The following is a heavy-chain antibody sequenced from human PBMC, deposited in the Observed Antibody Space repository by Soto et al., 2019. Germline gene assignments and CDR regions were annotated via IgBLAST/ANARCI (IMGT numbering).Heavy chain of an antibody. J-gene: IGHJ4*02. CDR2: INPNSGGT. V-gene: IGHV1-2*02. D-gene: IGHD2-8*01. CDR3: ARAYCTNGVCYIPYYFDY. CDR1: GYTFTGYY. Sequence: QVQLVQSGAEVKKPGASVKVSCKASGYTFTGYYMHWVRQAPGQGLEWMGWINPNSGGTNYAQKFQGRVTMTRDTSISTAYMELSRPRSDDTAVYYCARAYCTNGVCYIPYYFDYWGQGTLVTVSS.